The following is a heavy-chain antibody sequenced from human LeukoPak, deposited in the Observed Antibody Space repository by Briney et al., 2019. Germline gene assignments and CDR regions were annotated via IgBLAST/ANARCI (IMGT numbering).Heavy chain of an antibody. D-gene: IGHD3-10*01. CDR1: GYTFTSYG. J-gene: IGHJ4*02. CDR2: ISAYNGNT. Sequence: ASVKVSCTASGYTFTSYGISWVRQAPGQGLEWMGWISAYNGNTNYAQKLQGRVTMTTDTSTSTAYMELRSLRSDDTAVYYCARRLLWFGELGEDYWGQGTLVTVSS. CDR3: ARRLLWFGELGEDY. V-gene: IGHV1-18*04.